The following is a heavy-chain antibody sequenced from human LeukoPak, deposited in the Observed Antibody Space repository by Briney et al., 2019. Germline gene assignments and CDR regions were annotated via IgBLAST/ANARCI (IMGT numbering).Heavy chain of an antibody. D-gene: IGHD5-18*01. CDR3: ARETSIVHTDMVIT. CDR2: ISSSSSYI. J-gene: IGHJ5*02. Sequence: GGSLRLSCAASGFTFSSYSMNWVRQAPGKGLEWVSSISSSSSYIYYADSVRGRFTISRDNAKNSLYLQMNSLRAEDTAVYYCARETSIVHTDMVITWGQGTLVTVSS. CDR1: GFTFSSYS. V-gene: IGHV3-21*01.